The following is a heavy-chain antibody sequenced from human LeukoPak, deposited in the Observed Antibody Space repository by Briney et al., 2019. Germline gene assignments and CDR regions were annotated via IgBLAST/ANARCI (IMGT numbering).Heavy chain of an antibody. CDR1: GGSFRGDYY. V-gene: IGHV4-39*07. D-gene: IGHD4-11*01. CDR2: IYSGGRI. Sequence: SETLSLTCTVSGGSFRGDYYWAWIRQPPGKGLEWIESIYSGGRIYYNPSLKSRVSISIDTSNNDLSLKVTSVTAADTAGYYCARAPWAYGNYVHAFDIWGQGTMVTVSS. J-gene: IGHJ3*02. CDR3: ARAPWAYGNYVHAFDI.